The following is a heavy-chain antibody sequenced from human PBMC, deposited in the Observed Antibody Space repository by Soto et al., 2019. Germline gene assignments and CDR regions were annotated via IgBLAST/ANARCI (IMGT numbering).Heavy chain of an antibody. CDR2: IYSGGST. CDR1: GFTVSSNY. Sequence: EVQLVESGGGLVQPGGSLRLSCAASGFTVSSNYMSWVRQAPGKGLEWVSVIYSGGSTYYADSVKGRFTISRHNSKNTQYLQMNSLRAEDTAVYYCARDERWLPLLYWGQGTLVTVSS. CDR3: ARDERWLPLLY. J-gene: IGHJ4*02. D-gene: IGHD5-12*01. V-gene: IGHV3-53*04.